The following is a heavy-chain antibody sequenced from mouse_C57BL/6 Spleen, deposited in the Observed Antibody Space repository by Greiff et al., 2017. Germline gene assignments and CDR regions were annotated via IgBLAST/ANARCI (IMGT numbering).Heavy chain of an antibody. D-gene: IGHD3-2*02. V-gene: IGHV1-81*01. CDR2: IYPRSGNT. J-gene: IGHJ2*01. CDR3: ARPQLRLREDY. Sequence: LVESGAELARPGASVKLSCKASGYTFTSYGISWVKQRTGQGLEWIGEIYPRSGNTYYNEKFKGKATLTADKSSSTAYMELRSLTSEDSAVYFCARPQLRLREDYWGQGTTLTVSS. CDR1: GYTFTSYG.